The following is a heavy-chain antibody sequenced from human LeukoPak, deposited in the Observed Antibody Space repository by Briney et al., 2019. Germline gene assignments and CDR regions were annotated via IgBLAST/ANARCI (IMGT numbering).Heavy chain of an antibody. D-gene: IGHD3-22*01. V-gene: IGHV4-39*01. CDR1: GGSISRSSYY. CDR2: IYYSGST. CDR3: ASLPDTYYYDSSGYRPLDY. J-gene: IGHJ4*02. Sequence: SETLSLTCTVSGGSISRSSYYWGWIRQPPGQGLEWIGSIYYSGSTYYNPSLKSRVTISVDTSKNQFSLKLSSVTAADTAVYYCASLPDTYYYDSSGYRPLDYWGQGTLVTVSS.